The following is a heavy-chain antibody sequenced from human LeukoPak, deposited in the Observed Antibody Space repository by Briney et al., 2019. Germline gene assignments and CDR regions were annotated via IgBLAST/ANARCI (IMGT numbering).Heavy chain of an antibody. J-gene: IGHJ4*02. CDR2: ITGSGGTT. Sequence: GSLRLSCAASGFTFSSYEMNWVRQAPGKGLEWVSGITGSGGTTYYADSVKGRATISRDNSKNTLYLQMNSLRAEDTAIYYCARDLRVISFDNWGQGTLVSVSS. CDR1: GFTFSSYE. V-gene: IGHV3-23*01. CDR3: ARDLRVISFDN. D-gene: IGHD2-21*01.